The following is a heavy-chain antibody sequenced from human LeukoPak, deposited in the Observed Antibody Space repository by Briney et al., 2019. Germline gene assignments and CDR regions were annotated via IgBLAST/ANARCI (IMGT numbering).Heavy chain of an antibody. CDR2: INHSGST. J-gene: IGHJ4*02. CDR1: GGSFSGYY. D-gene: IGHD3-10*01. CDR3: AREKLWFGELNFDY. V-gene: IGHV4-34*01. Sequence: PPETLSLTCAVYGGSFSGYYWSWIRQPPGKGLEWIGEINHSGSTNYNPSLKSRVTISVDTSKNQFSLKLSSVTAADTAVYYCAREKLWFGELNFDYWGQGTLVTVSS.